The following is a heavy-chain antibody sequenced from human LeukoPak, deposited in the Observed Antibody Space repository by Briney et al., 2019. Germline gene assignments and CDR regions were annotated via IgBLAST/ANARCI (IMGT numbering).Heavy chain of an antibody. V-gene: IGHV3-23*01. Sequence: GGSLRLSCATSGFTFSNYWMSWVRQAPGKGLEWVSGISGSGFSTYYADSVKGRFTISRDNSKNTLFLQMNSLGAEDAAVYYCAKDAVVTRFWLDPWGQGTLVTVSS. D-gene: IGHD4-23*01. CDR1: GFTFSNYW. CDR2: ISGSGFST. J-gene: IGHJ5*02. CDR3: AKDAVVTRFWLDP.